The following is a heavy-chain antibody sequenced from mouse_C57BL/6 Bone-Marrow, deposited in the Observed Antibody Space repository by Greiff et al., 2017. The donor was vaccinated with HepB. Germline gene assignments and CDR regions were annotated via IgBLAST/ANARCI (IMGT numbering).Heavy chain of an antibody. Sequence: EVQVVESGPGLVKPSQSLSLTCSVTGYSITSGYYWNWIRQFPGNKLEWMGYISYDGSNNYNPSLKNRISITRDTSKNQFFLKLNSVTTEDTATYYCARNLDSSGPPWFAYWGQGTLVTVSA. V-gene: IGHV3-6*01. CDR2: ISYDGSN. CDR3: ARNLDSSGPPWFAY. J-gene: IGHJ3*01. CDR1: GYSITSGYY. D-gene: IGHD3-2*02.